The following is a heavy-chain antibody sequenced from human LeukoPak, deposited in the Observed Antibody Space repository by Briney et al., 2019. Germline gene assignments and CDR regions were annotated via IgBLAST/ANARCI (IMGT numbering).Heavy chain of an antibody. CDR2: IYHSGST. D-gene: IGHD5-18*01. CDR3: ARVVYSYDSHYFDY. V-gene: IGHV4-30-2*01. Sequence: SETLSLTCAVSGGSISSGGYSWSWIRQPPGKGLEWIGYIYHSGSTYYNPSLKSRVTVSVDRSKNQFSLKLSSVTAADTAVYYCARVVYSYDSHYFDYWGQGTLVTVSS. CDR1: GGSISSGGYS. J-gene: IGHJ4*02.